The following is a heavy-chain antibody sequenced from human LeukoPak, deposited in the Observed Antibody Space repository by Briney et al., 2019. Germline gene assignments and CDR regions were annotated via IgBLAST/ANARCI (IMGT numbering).Heavy chain of an antibody. J-gene: IGHJ4*02. D-gene: IGHD3-22*01. CDR2: ISGGGGST. CDR1: GFTFSSYA. Sequence: GGSLRLSCAASGFTFSSYAMSWVRQAPGKGLEWGSGISGGGGSTYYADSVKGRFTISRDNSRNTLYLQMNSLRAEDTAVYYCAKVLTLIVVVDYWGQGTLVTVSS. V-gene: IGHV3-23*01. CDR3: AKVLTLIVVVDY.